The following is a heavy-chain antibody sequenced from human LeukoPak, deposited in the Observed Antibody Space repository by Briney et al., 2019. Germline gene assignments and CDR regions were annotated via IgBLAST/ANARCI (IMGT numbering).Heavy chain of an antibody. D-gene: IGHD5-12*01. J-gene: IGHJ4*02. CDR3: ARREWRRYFDY. CDR2: IYYSGST. CDR1: GGSISSSSYY. Sequence: SETLSLTCSVSGGSISSSSYYWGWIRQPPGKGLEWIGSIYYSGSTYYNPSLRSRVTISVDTSKKQFSLKLSSVTAADTAVYYCARREWRRYFDYWGQGTLVTVSS. V-gene: IGHV4-39*01.